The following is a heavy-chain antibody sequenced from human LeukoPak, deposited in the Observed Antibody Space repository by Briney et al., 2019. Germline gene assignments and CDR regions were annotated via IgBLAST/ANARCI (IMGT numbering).Heavy chain of an antibody. J-gene: IGHJ4*02. CDR3: AIASGSYNPFDY. V-gene: IGHV3-48*03. D-gene: IGHD1-26*01. CDR1: GFTFSSYE. CDR2: ISSSGSTI. Sequence: GGSLRLSCAASGFTFSSYEMNWVRQAPGMGLEWLSYISSSGSTIYYADSVKGRFTISRDNAKNSLYLQMNSLRAEDTALYYCAIASGSYNPFDYWGQGTLVTVSS.